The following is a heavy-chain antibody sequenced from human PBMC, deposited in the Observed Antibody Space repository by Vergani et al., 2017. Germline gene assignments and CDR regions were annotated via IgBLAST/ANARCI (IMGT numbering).Heavy chain of an antibody. CDR1: GGSISSYY. CDR2: IYHSGST. V-gene: IGHV4-59*01. Sequence: QVQLQESGPGLVKPSETLSLTCTVSGGSISSYYWSWIRQPPGKGLEWIGYIYHSGSTNYNPSLKSRVTISVDTSKNQFSLKLSAVTAADTAVYYCARWGQGSEITFGDPPQGWYFDLWGRGTLVTVSS. J-gene: IGHJ2*01. CDR3: ARWGQGSEITFGDPPQGWYFDL. D-gene: IGHD3-16*01.